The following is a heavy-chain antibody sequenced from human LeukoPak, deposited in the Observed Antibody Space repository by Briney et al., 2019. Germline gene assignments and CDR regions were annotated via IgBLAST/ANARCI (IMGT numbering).Heavy chain of an antibody. J-gene: IGHJ4*02. Sequence: SAILSLTCTVSGGSISSYYWSWIRQPPGKGLEWIGYIYYSGSTNYNPSLKSRVTISVDTSKNQFSLKLSSVTAADTAVYYCARVPRDGTFDYWGQGTLVSVCS. CDR1: GGSISSYY. V-gene: IGHV4-59*01. CDR3: ARVPRDGTFDY. D-gene: IGHD1-26*01. CDR2: IYYSGST.